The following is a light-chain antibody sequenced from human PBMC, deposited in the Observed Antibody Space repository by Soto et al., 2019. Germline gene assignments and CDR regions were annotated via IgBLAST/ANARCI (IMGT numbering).Light chain of an antibody. CDR2: GAS. V-gene: IGKV1-39*01. CDR3: QQSYSARWT. Sequence: DIQMTQSPSTLSASVGDRVTITCRASESISSFLIWYQQTPGKAPKVLIYGASSLQTGVPSRFSGSGYGTDFTLTIDSLQPEDFAIYYCQQSYSARWTVGQGTKVEIK. CDR1: ESISSF. J-gene: IGKJ1*01.